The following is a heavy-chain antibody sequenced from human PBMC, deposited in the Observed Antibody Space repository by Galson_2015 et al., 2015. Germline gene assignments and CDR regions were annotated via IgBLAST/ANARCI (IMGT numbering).Heavy chain of an antibody. CDR1: GGTFSIFA. V-gene: IGHV1-69*13. Sequence: SVKVSCKASGGTFSIFAISWVRQAPGQRLEWMGGLLPIYGTPNYAQKFQGRVTITADESTSTAYMELDSLTSEDTAVFYCATSNADVYCSGGSCYLDSWGQGTLVTVSS. CDR3: ATSNADVYCSGGSCYLDS. D-gene: IGHD2-15*01. CDR2: LLPIYGTP. J-gene: IGHJ4*02.